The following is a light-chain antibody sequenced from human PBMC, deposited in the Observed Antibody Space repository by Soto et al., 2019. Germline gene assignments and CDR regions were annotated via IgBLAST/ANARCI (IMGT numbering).Light chain of an antibody. V-gene: IGLV2-14*01. CDR2: EVN. CDR1: RSDIGDSNF. J-gene: IGLJ1*01. CDR3: TSFAPGRIYV. Sequence: QSVLTQPASVSGSPGQSVTISCTGPRSDIGDSNFISWYQHSPGKAPRLLIYEVNNLPSGVSKRFSGSKVGNTASLTISGLLDDDEADYYCTSFAPGRIYVVGSVTKVTVL.